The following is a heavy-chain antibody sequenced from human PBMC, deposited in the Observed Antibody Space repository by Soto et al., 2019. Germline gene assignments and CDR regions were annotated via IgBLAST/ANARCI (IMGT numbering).Heavy chain of an antibody. CDR2: IRSKVDDYAT. J-gene: IGHJ2*01. CDR1: GLTFSDSA. V-gene: IGHV3-73*02. D-gene: IGHD4-17*01. Sequence: QLVESGGGLVQPGGSLKLSGAASGLTFSDSALHWVRQASGKGREGVGRIRSKVDDYATIYAASVKGRFTISRDDSKNTAYLQMNSLKTEDTAVYYCTRPNDSGDYDWYFDLWGRGTLVTVSS. CDR3: TRPNDSGDYDWYFDL.